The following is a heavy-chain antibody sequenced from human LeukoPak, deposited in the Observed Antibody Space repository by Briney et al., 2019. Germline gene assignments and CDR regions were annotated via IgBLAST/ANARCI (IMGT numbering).Heavy chain of an antibody. J-gene: IGHJ5*02. Sequence: GGSLRLSCAASGFTFDDYAMHWVRQAPGKGLEWFSGISWNSGSIGYADSVKGRFTISRDNAKNSLYLQMNSLRAEDTALYYCAKDPGGNPRSNWFDPWGQGTLVTVSS. CDR2: ISWNSGSI. V-gene: IGHV3-9*01. CDR3: AKDPGGNPRSNWFDP. D-gene: IGHD4-23*01. CDR1: GFTFDDYA.